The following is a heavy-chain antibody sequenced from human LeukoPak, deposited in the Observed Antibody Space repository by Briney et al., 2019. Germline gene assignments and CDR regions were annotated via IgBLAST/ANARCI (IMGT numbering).Heavy chain of an antibody. D-gene: IGHD3-22*01. J-gene: IGHJ5*02. CDR2: ISSSSSYI. V-gene: IGHV3-21*01. CDR1: GFTFSSYS. CDR3: ARDGAVHDSSGSNWFDP. Sequence: PGGSLRLSCAASGFTFSSYSMNWVRQAPGKGLEWVSSISSSSSYIYYADSVKGRFTISRDNAKNSLYLQMNSLRAEDTAVYYCARDGAVHDSSGSNWFDPWGQGTLVTVSS.